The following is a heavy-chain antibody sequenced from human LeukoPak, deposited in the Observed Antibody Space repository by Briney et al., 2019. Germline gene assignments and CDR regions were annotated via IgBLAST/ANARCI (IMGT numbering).Heavy chain of an antibody. CDR2: INPNSGGT. CDR3: ARDRAYCSSTSCFMDY. Sequence: ASVKVSCKASGYTFTGYYMHGVRQAPGQGLEWMGWINPNSGGTNYAQKFQGRVTMTRDTSISTAYMELSRLRSDDTAVYYCARDRAYCSSTSCFMDYWGQGTLVTVSS. CDR1: GYTFTGYY. V-gene: IGHV1-2*02. D-gene: IGHD2-2*01. J-gene: IGHJ4*02.